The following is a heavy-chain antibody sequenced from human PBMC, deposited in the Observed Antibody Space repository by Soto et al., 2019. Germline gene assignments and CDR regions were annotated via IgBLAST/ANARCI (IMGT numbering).Heavy chain of an antibody. J-gene: IGHJ4*02. CDR3: ASAQTYYYDSSGYYSDY. Sequence: PSETLSLTCAVSGGSISSGGYPWSWIRQPPGKGPEWIGYIYHSGSTYYNPSLKSRVTISVDRSKNQFSLKLSSVTAADTAVYYCASAQTYYYDSSGYYSDYWGQGTLVTVSS. D-gene: IGHD3-22*01. CDR1: GGSISSGGYP. V-gene: IGHV4-30-2*01. CDR2: IYHSGST.